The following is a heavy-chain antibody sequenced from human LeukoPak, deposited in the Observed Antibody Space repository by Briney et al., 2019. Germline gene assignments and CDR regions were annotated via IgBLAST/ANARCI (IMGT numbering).Heavy chain of an antibody. CDR2: INPSGGST. V-gene: IGHV1-46*01. Sequence: ASVKVSCKASGYTFTSYYMHWVRQAPGQGLEWMGIINPSGGSTSYAQKFQGRVTMTRDTSTSTAYMELRSLRSDDTAVYYCASDPGNSGYWGQGTLVTVSS. CDR3: ASDPGNSGY. CDR1: GYTFTSYY. D-gene: IGHD1-7*01. J-gene: IGHJ4*02.